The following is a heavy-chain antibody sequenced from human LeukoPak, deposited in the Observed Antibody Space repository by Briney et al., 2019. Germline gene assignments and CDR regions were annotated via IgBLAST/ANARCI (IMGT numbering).Heavy chain of an antibody. J-gene: IGHJ6*03. CDR2: INAYNGNT. V-gene: IGHV1-18*01. D-gene: IGHD3-10*01. Sequence: ASVKVSCKASGYTFTSYGISWVRQAPGQGLEWMGWINAYNGNTNYAQKLQGRVTMTTDTSTSTAYMELRSLRSDDTAVYYCARGGLYGSGIGRDYSYYMDVWGKGTTVTISS. CDR3: ARGGLYGSGIGRDYSYYMDV. CDR1: GYTFTSYG.